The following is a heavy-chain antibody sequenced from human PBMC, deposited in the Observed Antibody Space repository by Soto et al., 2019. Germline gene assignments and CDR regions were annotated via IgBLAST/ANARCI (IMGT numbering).Heavy chain of an antibody. D-gene: IGHD3-22*01. CDR3: ARSLHYYDSSGYPNWFDP. J-gene: IGHJ5*02. CDR1: GGSISSGGYS. CDR2: IYHSGST. V-gene: IGHV4-30-2*01. Sequence: SETLYLTCAVSGGSISSGGYSWSWIRQPPGKGLEWIGYIYHSGSTYYNPSLKSRVTISVDRSKNQFSLKLSSVTAADTAVYYCARSLHYYDSSGYPNWFDPWGQGTLVTVSS.